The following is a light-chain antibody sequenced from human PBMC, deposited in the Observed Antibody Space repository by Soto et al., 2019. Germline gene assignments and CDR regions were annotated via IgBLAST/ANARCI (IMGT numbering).Light chain of an antibody. CDR3: LQYSNGHRK. V-gene: IGKV3-15*01. CDR2: GAT. J-gene: IGKJ1*01. CDR1: QSVGSS. Sequence: ETVMTQSPATLSVSPGEGATLSCRASQSVGSSLAWYQHKPGQAPRLLIYGATTRAAGIPARFSGSGYGAEFTLTINSLQSEDFALYYCLQYSNGHRKFGQGTKVDIK.